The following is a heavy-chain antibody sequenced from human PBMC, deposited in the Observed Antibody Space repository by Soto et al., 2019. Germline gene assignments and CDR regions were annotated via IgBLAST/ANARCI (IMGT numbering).Heavy chain of an antibody. J-gene: IGHJ6*02. Sequence: GGSLRLSCAASGFTFSSYSMNWVRQAPGKGLEWVSYISSSSSTIYYADSVKGRFTISRDNAKNSLYLQMNSLRDEDTAVYYCAREQYSSSSYGMDVWGQGTTVTVSS. CDR3: AREQYSSSSYGMDV. CDR1: GFTFSSYS. D-gene: IGHD6-6*01. V-gene: IGHV3-48*02. CDR2: ISSSSSTI.